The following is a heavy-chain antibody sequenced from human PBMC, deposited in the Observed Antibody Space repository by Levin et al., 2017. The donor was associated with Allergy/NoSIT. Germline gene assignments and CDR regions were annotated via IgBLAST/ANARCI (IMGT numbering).Heavy chain of an antibody. J-gene: IGHJ4*02. CDR2: ISSSSSII. Sequence: GESLKISCAASGFTFSSYSMNWVRQAPGKGLEWVSYISSSSSIIYYADSVKGRFTISRDNAKNSLYLQMNSLRDEDTAVYYCASLNAIAVAGYYWGQGTLVTVSS. D-gene: IGHD6-19*01. CDR3: ASLNAIAVAGYY. CDR1: GFTFSSYS. V-gene: IGHV3-48*02.